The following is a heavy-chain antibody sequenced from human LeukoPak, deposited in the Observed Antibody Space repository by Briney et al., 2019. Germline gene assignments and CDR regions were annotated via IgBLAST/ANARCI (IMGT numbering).Heavy chain of an antibody. D-gene: IGHD3-22*01. Sequence: TGGSLRLSCAASGFSVSSTFMPWVRQAPGKGLECVSGIYSGGRTYYADSVMGRFTISRDNSKNTLYLQMSSLRAEDTAVYYCGRGNNDIRNYYYYDYGGQGTLVTVSS. CDR1: GFSVSSTF. CDR3: GRGNNDIRNYYYYDY. V-gene: IGHV3-53*01. CDR2: IYSGGRT. J-gene: IGHJ4*02.